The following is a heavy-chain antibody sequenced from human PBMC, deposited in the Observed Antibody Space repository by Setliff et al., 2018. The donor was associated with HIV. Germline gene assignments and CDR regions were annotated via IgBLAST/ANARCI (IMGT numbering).Heavy chain of an antibody. V-gene: IGHV4-38-2*01. Sequence: PSETLSLTCAVSGYSISSGYYWGWIRQPPGKGLEWIGSIYHSGSTYYNPSLKSRVTMSVDTSKNQFSLKLSSVTAADTAVYYCARLWDTELGDYWGQGTLVTVSS. J-gene: IGHJ4*02. CDR1: GYSISSGYY. CDR2: IYHSGST. D-gene: IGHD5-18*01. CDR3: ARLWDTELGDY.